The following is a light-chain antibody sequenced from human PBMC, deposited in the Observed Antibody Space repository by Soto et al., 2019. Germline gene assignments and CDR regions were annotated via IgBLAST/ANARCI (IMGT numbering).Light chain of an antibody. CDR1: SSNIGSNT. Sequence: QSVLTQPPSASGTPGQRVTISCSGSSSNIGSNTVNWYQQLPGTAPKLLIHGNSNRPSGVPERFSGSKSATSGSLAITGLQAGDEAVYYCQSFDDSLSALVFGPGTKLTVL. CDR2: GNS. V-gene: IGLV1-44*01. CDR3: QSFDDSLSALV. J-gene: IGLJ1*01.